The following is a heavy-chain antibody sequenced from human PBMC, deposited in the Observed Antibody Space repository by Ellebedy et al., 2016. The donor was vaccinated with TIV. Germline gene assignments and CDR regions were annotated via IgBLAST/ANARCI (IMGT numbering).Heavy chain of an antibody. J-gene: IGHJ3*02. Sequence: SETLSLTXTVSGGSISSYYWSWIRQPPGKGLEWIGRIYTSGSTNYNPSLKSRVTMSVDTSKNQFSLKLSSVTAADTAVYYCARGGDIVVVPDTGNAFDIWGQGTMVTVSS. CDR1: GGSISSYY. V-gene: IGHV4-4*07. D-gene: IGHD2-2*01. CDR2: IYTSGST. CDR3: ARGGDIVVVPDTGNAFDI.